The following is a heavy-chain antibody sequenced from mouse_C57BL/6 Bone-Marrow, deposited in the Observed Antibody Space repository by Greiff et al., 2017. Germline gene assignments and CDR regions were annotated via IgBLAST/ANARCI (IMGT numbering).Heavy chain of an antibody. V-gene: IGHV1-50*01. D-gene: IGHD1-1*01. CDR3: ARSYYYGSSYGY. CDR1: GYTFTSYW. CDR2: IDPSDSYT. Sequence: QVQLKEPGAELVKPGASVKLSCKASGYTFTSYWMQWVKQRPGQGLEWIGEIDPSDSYTNYHQKFKGKATLTVDTSSSTAYMQLSILTSEDSAVYYCARSYYYGSSYGYWGQGTTLTVSS. J-gene: IGHJ2*01.